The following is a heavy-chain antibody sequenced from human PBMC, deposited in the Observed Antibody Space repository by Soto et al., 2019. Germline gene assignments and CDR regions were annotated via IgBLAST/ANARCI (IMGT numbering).Heavy chain of an antibody. CDR3: ASEIRGSCSGGRCHY. V-gene: IGHV4-30-4*01. CDR1: GGSISSGDYY. D-gene: IGHD2-15*01. J-gene: IGHJ4*02. CDR2: IYYSGST. Sequence: QVQLQESGPGLVKPSQTLSLTCTVSGGSISSGDYYWSWIRQPPGKGLEWIGYIYYSGSTYYNPSLKSRVIIAVDSSKRQFSLTLSSVSAADTAVYYCASEIRGSCSGGRCHYWGQGTLVTVYS.